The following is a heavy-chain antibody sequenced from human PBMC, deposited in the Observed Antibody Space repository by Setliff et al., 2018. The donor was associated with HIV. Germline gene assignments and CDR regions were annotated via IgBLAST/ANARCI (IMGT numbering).Heavy chain of an antibody. J-gene: IGHJ3*02. Sequence: SETLSLTCAVYGGSFSGYYWSWIRQPAGKGLEWIGRIYTSGSTNYNPSLKSRVTMSVDTSKNRFSLNLNSVTAADTAVYYCVRGPHTSSWYGGYAFDIWGQGTMVTVSS. D-gene: IGHD6-13*01. CDR1: GGSFSGYY. V-gene: IGHV4-59*10. CDR3: VRGPHTSSWYGGYAFDI. CDR2: IYTSGST.